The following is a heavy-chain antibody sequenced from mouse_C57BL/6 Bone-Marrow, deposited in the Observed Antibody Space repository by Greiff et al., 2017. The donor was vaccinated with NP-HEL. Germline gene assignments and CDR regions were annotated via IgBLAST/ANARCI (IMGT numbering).Heavy chain of an antibody. Sequence: EVQLQQSGGGLVQPGGSMKLSCAASGFTFSDAWMDWVRQSPEKGLEWVAEIRNKANNHATYYAESVKGRFTISRDDSKSSVYLQMNSLRAEDTGIYYCTRRDSNYPTLAYWGQGTLVTVSA. CDR3: TRRDSNYPTLAY. CDR1: GFTFSDAW. V-gene: IGHV6-6*01. CDR2: IRNKANNHAT. D-gene: IGHD2-5*01. J-gene: IGHJ3*01.